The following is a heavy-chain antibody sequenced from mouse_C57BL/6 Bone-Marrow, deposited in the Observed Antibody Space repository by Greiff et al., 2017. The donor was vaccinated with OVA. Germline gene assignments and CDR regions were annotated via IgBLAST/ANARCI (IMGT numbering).Heavy chain of an antibody. CDR2: IDPENGDT. J-gene: IGHJ4*01. CDR1: GFNIKDDY. D-gene: IGHD2-3*01. V-gene: IGHV14-4*01. Sequence: EVQLQQSGAELVRPGASVKLSCTASGFNIKDDYMHWVKQRPEQGLEWIGWIDPENGDTEYASKFQGKATITADTSSNTAYLQRSSLTSEDTAVYYCTSRWLLYAMDYWGQGTSVTVSS. CDR3: TSRWLLYAMDY.